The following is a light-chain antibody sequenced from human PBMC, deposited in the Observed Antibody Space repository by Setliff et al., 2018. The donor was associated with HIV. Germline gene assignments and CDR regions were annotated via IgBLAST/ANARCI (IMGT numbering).Light chain of an antibody. CDR3: QVWDSNTDHVV. CDR2: DDS. CDR1: NLGSKS. Sequence: SYELTQPPSVSVAPGKAARITCGGNNLGSKSVHWYQQKAGQAPVLVVYDDSDRPSGIPERFSGSISGNTATLTITRVEAGDEADYYCQVWDSNTDHVVFGGGTQLTVL. V-gene: IGLV3-21*03. J-gene: IGLJ2*01.